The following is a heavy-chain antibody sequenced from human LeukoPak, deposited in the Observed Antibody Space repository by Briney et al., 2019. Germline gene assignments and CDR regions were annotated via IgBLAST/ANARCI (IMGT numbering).Heavy chain of an antibody. CDR2: INNIGST. D-gene: IGHD2/OR15-2a*01. CDR1: GDSINTSY. CDR3: ARLVEYTTAWYRSYHFDS. J-gene: IGHJ4*02. Sequence: SETLSLTCRVSGDSINTSYWSWIRQPPGQALEWIGYINNIGSTNYNPSLKSRVTMSVDTSEKQFSLQLTSVTAADTALYYCARLVEYTTAWYRSYHFDSWGQGTLVTVSS. V-gene: IGHV4-4*09.